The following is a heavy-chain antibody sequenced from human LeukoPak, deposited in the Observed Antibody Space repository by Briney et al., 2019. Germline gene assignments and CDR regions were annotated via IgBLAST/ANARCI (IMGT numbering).Heavy chain of an antibody. CDR1: GYSLSDYY. D-gene: IGHD6-13*01. CDR3: ARPHSSSFYVVDY. Sequence: ASVKVSCKAPGYSLSDYYMHWVRQAPGQGLEWMGRIHPNSGSTNYAQNFQGRVTMTRDTSISTAYMELTRLRYDDTAVYYCARPHSSSFYVVDYWGQGTLVTVSS. V-gene: IGHV1-2*06. CDR2: IHPNSGST. J-gene: IGHJ4*02.